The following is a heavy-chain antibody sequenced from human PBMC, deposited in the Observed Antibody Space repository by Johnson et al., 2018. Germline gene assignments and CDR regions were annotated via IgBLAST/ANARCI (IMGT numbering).Heavy chain of an antibody. CDR3: VCSSRPGVAFDM. CDR1: GFTFSDYN. J-gene: IGHJ3*02. Sequence: VQLVESGGGMVQPGGSLRLSCAASGFTFSDYNMNWVLQAPGKGLEWVAYISSSSSNIYYADSVKGQFTISRDNAKNSLYLQMNSRGAEDTAVYYCVCSSRPGVAFDMWGQGTMVTVSS. V-gene: IGHV3-48*04. CDR2: ISSSSSNI. D-gene: IGHD2-2*01.